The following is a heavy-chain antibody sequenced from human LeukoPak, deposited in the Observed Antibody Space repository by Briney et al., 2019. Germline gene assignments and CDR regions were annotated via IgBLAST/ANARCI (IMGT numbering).Heavy chain of an antibody. Sequence: PGGSLRLSCAASGFRFSTYWMSWVRQGPGQGLEWVANIKQDGSEKYYVDSVKGRFTISRDNANNSLYLQMNSLRAEDTAVYYCARSGWDGDYFDYWGQGTLIPVSS. J-gene: IGHJ4*02. CDR1: GFRFSTYW. D-gene: IGHD4-17*01. V-gene: IGHV3-7*01. CDR2: IKQDGSEK. CDR3: ARSGWDGDYFDY.